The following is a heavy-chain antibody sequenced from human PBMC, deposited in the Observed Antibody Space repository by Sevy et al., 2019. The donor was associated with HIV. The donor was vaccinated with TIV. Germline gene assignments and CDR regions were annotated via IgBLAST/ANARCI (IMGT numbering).Heavy chain of an antibody. CDR3: ARGPERGYSYGPRDYYYYGMDV. J-gene: IGHJ6*02. CDR1: GFTFSDYY. D-gene: IGHD5-18*01. V-gene: IGHV3-11*01. CDR2: ISSSGSTI. Sequence: GGSLRLSCAASGFTFSDYYMSWIRQAPGKGLEWVSYISSSGSTIYYADSVKGRFTISRDNAKNSLYLQMNSLRAEDTAVYYRARGPERGYSYGPRDYYYYGMDVWGQGTTVTVSS.